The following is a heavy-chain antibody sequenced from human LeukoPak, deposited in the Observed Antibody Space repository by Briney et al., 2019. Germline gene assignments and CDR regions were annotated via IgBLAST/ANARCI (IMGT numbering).Heavy chain of an antibody. D-gene: IGHD3-3*01. CDR1: GFTFSSYA. CDR2: ISGSGGST. CDR3: AKDLAFWSGYYIRYFQH. J-gene: IGHJ1*01. V-gene: IGHV3-23*01. Sequence: GGSLRLSCAASGFTFSSYAMSWVRQAPGKGLEWVSAISGSGGSTYYADSVKGRFTISRDNSKNTLYLQMNSLRAEDTAVYYCAKDLAFWSGYYIRYFQHWGQGTHVTVSS.